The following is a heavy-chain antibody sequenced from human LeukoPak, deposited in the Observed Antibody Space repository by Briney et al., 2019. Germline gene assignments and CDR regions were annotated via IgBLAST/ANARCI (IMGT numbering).Heavy chain of an antibody. D-gene: IGHD2-2*01. CDR3: AREVVPAAHYYYYYMDV. V-gene: IGHV4-59*12. CDR2: IYYSGST. CDR1: GGSISSYY. J-gene: IGHJ6*03. Sequence: SETLSLTCTVSGGSISSYYWSWIRQPPGKGLEWIGYIYYSGSTNYNPSLKSRVTISVDTSKNQFSLKLSSVTAADTAVYYCAREVVPAAHYYYYYMDVWGKGTTVTVSS.